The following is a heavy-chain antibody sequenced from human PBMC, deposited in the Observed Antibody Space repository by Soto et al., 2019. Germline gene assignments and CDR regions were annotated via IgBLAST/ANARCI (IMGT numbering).Heavy chain of an antibody. V-gene: IGHV1-58*01. Sequence: GASVKVSCKASGFTFTSSAVQWVRQARGQRLEWIGWIVVGSGNTNYAQKFQERVTITRDVSTSTAYMELSSLRSEDTAVYYCAADPYCSSTSCLYYYYYGMDVWGQGTTFTGSS. D-gene: IGHD2-2*01. J-gene: IGHJ6*02. CDR2: IVVGSGNT. CDR3: AADPYCSSTSCLYYYYYGMDV. CDR1: GFTFTSSA.